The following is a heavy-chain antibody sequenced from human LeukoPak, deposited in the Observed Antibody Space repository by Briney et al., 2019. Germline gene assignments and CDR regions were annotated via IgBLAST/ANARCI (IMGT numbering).Heavy chain of an antibody. CDR1: GGSFSGYY. V-gene: IGHV4-34*01. Sequence: SETLSLTCAVYGGSFSGYYWSWIRLPPGKGLEWIGEINHSGSTNYNPSLKSRVTISVDTSKNQFSLKLNSVTAADTAVYYCARDTGPSSGSRTYAFDIWGQGTMVTVSS. CDR3: ARDTGPSSGSRTYAFDI. J-gene: IGHJ3*02. D-gene: IGHD1-26*01. CDR2: INHSGST.